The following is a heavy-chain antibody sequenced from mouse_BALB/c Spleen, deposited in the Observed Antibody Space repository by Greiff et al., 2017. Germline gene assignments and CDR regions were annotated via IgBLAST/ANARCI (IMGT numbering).Heavy chain of an antibody. J-gene: IGHJ4*01. CDR1: GFTFSSYA. CDR3: ARDDGYSYYAMDY. Sequence: EVQLVESGGGLVKPGGSLKLSCAASGFTFSSYAMSWVRQTPEKRLEWVASISSGGSYTYYPDTVTGRFTISRDNAKNTLYLEMSSLRSEDTAMYYCARDDGYSYYAMDYWGQGTSVTVSS. V-gene: IGHV5-9-4*01. CDR2: ISSGGSYT. D-gene: IGHD2-3*01.